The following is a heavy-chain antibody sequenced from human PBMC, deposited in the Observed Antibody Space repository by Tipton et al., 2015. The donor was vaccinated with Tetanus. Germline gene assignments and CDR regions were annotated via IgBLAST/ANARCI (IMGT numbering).Heavy chain of an antibody. D-gene: IGHD3-22*01. Sequence: QLVQSGAELKKPGASVKVSYTASGYTFTGYYMYWVRQAPGQGLEWVGWIDPNSGDTIYAQNFQGRVTMTRATSISTVYMELSRLRSDDTAVYYCARDRGDYIYYGMDVWGPGTTVTVSS. CDR1: GYTFTGYY. CDR3: ARDRGDYIYYGMDV. V-gene: IGHV1-2*02. J-gene: IGHJ6*02. CDR2: IDPNSGDT.